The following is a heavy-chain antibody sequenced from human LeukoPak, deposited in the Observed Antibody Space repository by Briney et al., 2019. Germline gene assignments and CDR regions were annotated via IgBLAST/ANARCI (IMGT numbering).Heavy chain of an antibody. J-gene: IGHJ6*03. CDR1: GFTFSSYS. CDR2: ISSSSSTI. CDR3: ARLTGGDCSSTSCYDYYMDV. Sequence: PGGSLRLSFAASGFTFSSYSMNWVRQAPGKGLEWVSYISSSSSTIYYADSVKGRFTISRDNAKNSLYLQMNSLRAEDTAVYYCARLTGGDCSSTSCYDYYMDVWGKGTTVTVSS. V-gene: IGHV3-48*01. D-gene: IGHD2-2*01.